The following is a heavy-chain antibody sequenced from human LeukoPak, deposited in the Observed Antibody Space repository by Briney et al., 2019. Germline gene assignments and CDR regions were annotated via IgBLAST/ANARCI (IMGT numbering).Heavy chain of an antibody. CDR2: INHSGST. D-gene: IGHD3-9*01. CDR1: GGSFSGYY. J-gene: IGHJ4*02. CDR3: ARGQPYYDILTGYSSLYFDY. V-gene: IGHV4-34*01. Sequence: SETLSLTCAVYGGSFSGYYWSWIRQPPGKGLEWIGEINHSGSTNYNPSLKSRVTISVDTSKNQFSLKLSSVTAADTAVYYCARGQPYYDILTGYSSLYFDYWGQGTLVTVSS.